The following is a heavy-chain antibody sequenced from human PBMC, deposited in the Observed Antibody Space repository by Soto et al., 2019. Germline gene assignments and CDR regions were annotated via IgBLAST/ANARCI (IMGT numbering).Heavy chain of an antibody. CDR3: ARTLSSGGFGY. Sequence: GGSLRRSCSASGFSFSSYGMHWVRQAPGKGLEWVAVIWYDGSNKYYADSVKGRFTISRDNSKNTLYLQMNSRRSEDTAVYYCARTLSSGGFGYWYPETLPAAST. CDR1: GFSFSSYG. J-gene: IGHJ4*02. V-gene: IGHV3-33*01. CDR2: IWYDGSNK. D-gene: IGHD3-10*01.